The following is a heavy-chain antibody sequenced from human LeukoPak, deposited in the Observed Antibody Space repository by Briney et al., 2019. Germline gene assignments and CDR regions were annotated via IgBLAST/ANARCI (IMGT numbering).Heavy chain of an antibody. CDR3: AKVPDYYGSGAPDY. D-gene: IGHD3-10*01. CDR1: GFTFSNYA. CDR2: IRGSGDGT. V-gene: IGHV3-23*01. Sequence: PGGSLRLSCAASGFTFSNYAMSWVRQAPGKGLEWVSTIRGSGDGTYYVDSVKGRFTISRDNSRNTLYLQMNTLRVEDTAVYFCAKVPDYYGSGAPDYWGQGTLVTVPS. J-gene: IGHJ4*02.